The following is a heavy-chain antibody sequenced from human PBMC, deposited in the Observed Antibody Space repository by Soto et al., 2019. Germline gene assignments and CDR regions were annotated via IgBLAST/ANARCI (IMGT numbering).Heavy chain of an antibody. Sequence: GGSLRLSCSASGFTFGDYAMSWFRQAPGKGLEWLGFIRRKTYGGTTEYAASVIGRFTISRDDSKSIAYLQMNSLKSEDTAVYYCTRRSSGDYYFDYWGQGTLVTVSS. CDR1: GFTFGDYA. CDR2: IRRKTYGGTT. CDR3: TRRSSGDYYFDY. D-gene: IGHD6-6*01. J-gene: IGHJ4*02. V-gene: IGHV3-49*03.